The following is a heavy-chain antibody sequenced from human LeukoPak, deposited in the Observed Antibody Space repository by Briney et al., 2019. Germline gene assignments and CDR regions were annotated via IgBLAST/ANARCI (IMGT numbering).Heavy chain of an antibody. Sequence: GGSLRLSCAASGFTFRNYAMTWVRQAPGKGLEWVSAMSGSGGTTYYADSVKGRFAISRDNSRNTLYLQMSSLRTEDTALYYCAKVQQLATIYYFDYWGQGSLVTVSS. CDR2: MSGSGGTT. CDR3: AKVQQLATIYYFDY. D-gene: IGHD6-13*01. CDR1: GFTFRNYA. J-gene: IGHJ4*02. V-gene: IGHV3-23*01.